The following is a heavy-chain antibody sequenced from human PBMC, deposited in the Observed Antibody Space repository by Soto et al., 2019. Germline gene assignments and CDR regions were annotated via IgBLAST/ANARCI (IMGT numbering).Heavy chain of an antibody. CDR1: GYTFTSYG. CDR2: SSAYNGNT. D-gene: IGHD6-13*01. V-gene: IGHV1-18*04. J-gene: IGHJ4*02. Sequence: GASRRVRCEASGYTFTSYGISWERQSPGQGLESMGWSSAYNGNTNYAQKLQGRVKMTTDTSTSTAYMELRSLRSDDTAVYYCARDPGYSSSWYHYWGQGTLVTVSS. CDR3: ARDPGYSSSWYHY.